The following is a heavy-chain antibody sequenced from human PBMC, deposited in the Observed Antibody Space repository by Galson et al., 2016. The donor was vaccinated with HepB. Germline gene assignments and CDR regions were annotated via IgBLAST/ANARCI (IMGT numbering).Heavy chain of an antibody. CDR2: INANGGLK. D-gene: IGHD5-12*01. J-gene: IGHJ4*02. CDR3: AREGSGYGFYFFDD. CDR1: GFTFSSLA. V-gene: IGHV3-21*01. Sequence: SLRLSCAASGFTFSSLAMSWVRQAPGKGLEWVSVINANGGLKDYADSVKGRFTISRDNGDNSLYLQMNNLRPEDTAVYYCAREGSGYGFYFFDDWGQGTLVSVSS.